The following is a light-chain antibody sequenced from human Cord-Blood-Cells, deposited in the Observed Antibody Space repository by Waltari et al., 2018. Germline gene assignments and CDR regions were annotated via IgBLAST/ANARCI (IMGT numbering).Light chain of an antibody. CDR2: DAS. CDR1: QSVSSY. CDR3: QQRSNWPPYS. Sequence: IVLTQSPATLSLSPGESATLSCRASQSVSSYLAWYHQKPGQPPRLLIYDASNRATGIPARFSGRCSGTDFTLTISSLEPEDFAVYYCQQRSNWPPYSFGQGTKLEIK. V-gene: IGKV3-11*01. J-gene: IGKJ2*03.